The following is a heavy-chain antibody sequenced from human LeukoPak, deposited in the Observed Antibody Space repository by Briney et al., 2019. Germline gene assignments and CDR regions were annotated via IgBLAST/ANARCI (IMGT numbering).Heavy chain of an antibody. D-gene: IGHD5-24*01. CDR1: GGSISSYY. J-gene: IGHJ3*02. CDR3: ARDKSRDGYNSQGAFDI. Sequence: PSETLSLSGTVSGGSISSYYWSWIRQPPGKGLEWIGYIYYSGSTNYNPSLKSRVTISVDRSKNQFSLKLSSVTAADTAVYYCARDKSRDGYNSQGAFDIWGQGTMVTVSS. CDR2: IYYSGST. V-gene: IGHV4-59*12.